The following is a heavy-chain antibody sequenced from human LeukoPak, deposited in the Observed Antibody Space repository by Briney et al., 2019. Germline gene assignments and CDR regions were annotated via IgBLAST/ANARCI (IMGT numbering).Heavy chain of an antibody. J-gene: IGHJ5*02. Sequence: GGSLRLSCAASGFTFTIYAMAWVRQAPGEGLEWVSTISSSEGRTYYADSLKGRFTISRDNSNNTVSLQMNNLRSEDTAVYYCVEVGIGALNWFDPWGQGTLVTVSS. CDR3: VEVGIGALNWFDP. CDR2: ISSSEGRT. D-gene: IGHD1-26*01. CDR1: GFTFTIYA. V-gene: IGHV3-23*01.